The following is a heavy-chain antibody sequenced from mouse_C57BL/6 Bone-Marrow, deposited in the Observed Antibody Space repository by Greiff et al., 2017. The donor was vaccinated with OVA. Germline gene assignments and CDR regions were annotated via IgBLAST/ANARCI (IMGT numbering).Heavy chain of an antibody. CDR3: ARDYIYYLDY. Sequence: EVQLQESGPGLVKPSQSLSLTCSVTGYSITSGYYWNWIRQFPGNKLEWMGYISYDGRNNYNPSLKNPISIPRDTSKDQFFLKLNSGTTEDTATDYGARDYIYYLDYWGQGTTLTGSS. J-gene: IGHJ2*01. CDR1: GYSITSGYY. CDR2: ISYDGRN. V-gene: IGHV3-6*01.